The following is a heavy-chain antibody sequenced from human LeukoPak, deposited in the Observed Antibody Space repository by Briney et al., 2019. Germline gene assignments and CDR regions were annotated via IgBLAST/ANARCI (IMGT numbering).Heavy chain of an antibody. V-gene: IGHV1-2*02. CDR2: INPNSGGT. CDR1: GYTFTGYY. CDR3: TSDTYYYDRTGLGHWFDP. D-gene: IGHD3-22*01. Sequence: GASVKVSCKASGYTFTGYYMHGVRQAPGQGLEWMGWINPNSGGTNYAQKFQGRVTMTWDTSISTAYMELSSLRSDDTAVYYCTSDTYYYDRTGLGHWFDPWGQGTLVTVSS. J-gene: IGHJ5*02.